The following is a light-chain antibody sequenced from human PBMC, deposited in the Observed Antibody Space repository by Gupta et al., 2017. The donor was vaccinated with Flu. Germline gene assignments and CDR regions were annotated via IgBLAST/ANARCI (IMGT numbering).Light chain of an antibody. CDR3: QQDHSYFT. V-gene: IGKV1-5*03. CDR1: QSISRW. J-gene: IGKJ1*01. Sequence: DIQMTQSPSTLSASIGDRVTITCRASQSISRWLAWYQQKPGKAPKLLIYQASTLKSGVPSRFSGSGSGKEFTLTSSHQQDDDFGNYSGQQDHSYFTFGQGTKVEIK. CDR2: QAS.